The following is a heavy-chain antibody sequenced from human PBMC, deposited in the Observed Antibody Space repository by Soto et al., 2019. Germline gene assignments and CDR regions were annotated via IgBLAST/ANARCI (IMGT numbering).Heavy chain of an antibody. Sequence: QVQLVXSGGXAVQPGESLXLSCVASGFDFTYYAMHWVRQAPGKGLESVAVMSSDGSKIHHTDSVKGRFTISRDNSKNTLYLQMNSLRKEDTAVYFCAKDEGVGGTLGLFDYWGQGTLVSVSS. CDR3: AKDEGVGGTLGLFDY. CDR1: GFDFTYYA. CDR2: MSSDGSKI. D-gene: IGHD1-26*01. J-gene: IGHJ4*02. V-gene: IGHV3-30*18.